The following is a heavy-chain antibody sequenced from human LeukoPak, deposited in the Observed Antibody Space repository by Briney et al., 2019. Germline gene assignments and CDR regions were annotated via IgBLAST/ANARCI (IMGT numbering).Heavy chain of an antibody. CDR2: IRQDGSVQ. V-gene: IGHV3-7*01. CDR3: ARDDAPPENYYSNWFDP. J-gene: IGHJ5*02. D-gene: IGHD3-22*01. CDR1: GFTFSSYW. Sequence: GGSLRLSCAASGFTFSSYWMSWVRQAPGKGLEWVANIRQDGSVQNYVDSVKGRFTISRDNSKNTLYLQMNSLRAEDTAVYYCARDDAPPENYYSNWFDPLGQGTLVTVSS.